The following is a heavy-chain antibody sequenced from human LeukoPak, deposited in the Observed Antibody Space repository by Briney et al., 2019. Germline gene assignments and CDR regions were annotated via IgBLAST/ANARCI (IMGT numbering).Heavy chain of an antibody. D-gene: IGHD5-24*01. V-gene: IGHV3-7*04. CDR3: TRVGYIDEGIDY. CDR1: GFPFSSYW. CDR2: IKQDGSKK. Sequence: GGSLRLSWVASGFPFSSYWMTWVRQAPGKGLEWVANIKQDGSKKSYVDSVKGRFTISRDNAKNSLYLQTNSLRAEDTAIYYCTRVGYIDEGIDYWGQGTLVTVSS. J-gene: IGHJ4*02.